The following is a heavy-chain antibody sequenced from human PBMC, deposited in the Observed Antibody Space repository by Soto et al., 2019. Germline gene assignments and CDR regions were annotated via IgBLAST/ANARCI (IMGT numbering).Heavy chain of an antibody. CDR1: GGSISSSSYY. CDR3: ARFNTGSYYEAFDI. CDR2: IYYSGST. Sequence: SETLYLTCTVSGGSISSSSYYWGWIRQPPGKGLEWIGSIYYSGSTYYNPSLKSRVTISVDTSKNQFSLKLSSVTAADTAVYYCARFNTGSYYEAFDIWGQGTMVTVSS. V-gene: IGHV4-39*01. D-gene: IGHD1-26*01. J-gene: IGHJ3*02.